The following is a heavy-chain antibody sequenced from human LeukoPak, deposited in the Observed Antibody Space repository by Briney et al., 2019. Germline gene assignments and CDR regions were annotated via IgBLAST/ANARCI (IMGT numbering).Heavy chain of an antibody. V-gene: IGHV4-59*06. CDR2: IYYSGST. CDR1: GGSISSYY. D-gene: IGHD6-13*01. J-gene: IGHJ5*02. CDR3: ARQTSIAAAGHWFDP. Sequence: SETLSLTCTVSGGSISSYYWSWIRQPPGKGLEWIGYIYYSGSTYYNPSLKSRVTISVDTSKNQFSLKLSSVTAADTAVYYCARQTSIAAAGHWFDPWGQGTLVTVSS.